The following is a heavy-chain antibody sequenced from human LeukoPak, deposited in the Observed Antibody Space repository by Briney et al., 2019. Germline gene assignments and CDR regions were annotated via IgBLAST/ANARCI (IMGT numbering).Heavy chain of an antibody. Sequence: PSETLSLTCAVYGGSFSGYYWSWIRQPPGKGLEWIGEINHRGGANYNPSLKNRVTISVDTSRKQFSLKLSSVTAADTAVYYCARTYSSGWYPGAFDIWGQGTMVTVSS. D-gene: IGHD6-19*01. CDR3: ARTYSSGWYPGAFDI. V-gene: IGHV4-34*01. J-gene: IGHJ3*02. CDR1: GGSFSGYY. CDR2: INHRGGA.